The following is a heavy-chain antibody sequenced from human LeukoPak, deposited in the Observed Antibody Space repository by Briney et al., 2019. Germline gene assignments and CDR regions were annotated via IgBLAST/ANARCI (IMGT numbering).Heavy chain of an antibody. CDR3: ARIYGSGSYRGLDY. CDR1: GYTFTSYD. Sequence: VASVKVSCKASGYTFTSYDINWVRQATGQGLEWMGWMNPNSGNTGYAQKFQGRVTMTRDTSTSTVYMELSSLRSEDTAVYYCARIYGSGSYRGLDYWGQGTLVTVSS. CDR2: MNPNSGNT. V-gene: IGHV1-8*01. J-gene: IGHJ4*02. D-gene: IGHD3-10*01.